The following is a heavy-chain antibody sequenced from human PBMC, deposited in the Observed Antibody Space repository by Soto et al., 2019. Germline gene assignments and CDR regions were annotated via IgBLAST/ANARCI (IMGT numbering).Heavy chain of an antibody. CDR2: ISHDGSIK. V-gene: IGHV3-30*18. CDR1: GFTFSVYG. Sequence: SGGSLRLSCAASGFTFSVYGMHWVRQAPGKGLEWLTVISHDGSIKYYGDSVKGRFTISRDNSKNTLSLQMTSLRDEDTAVYFCAKSRVVATINFVYYGMDVWGQGTTVTVS. D-gene: IGHD5-12*01. CDR3: AKSRVVATINFVYYGMDV. J-gene: IGHJ6*02.